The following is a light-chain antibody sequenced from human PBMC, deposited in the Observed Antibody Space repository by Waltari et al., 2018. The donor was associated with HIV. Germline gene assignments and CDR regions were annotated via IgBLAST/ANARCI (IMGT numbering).Light chain of an antibody. CDR3: SSYTSSSTYV. Sequence: QSALTQPAPVSGSPGQSITISCTATSSHIGGYNHVSWYQQHPGKVPKLILYDVTIRPSGVSYRFSGSKSGNTASLTISGLQAEDEADYYCSSYTSSSTYVFGTGTKVTVL. CDR2: DVT. J-gene: IGLJ1*01. CDR1: SSHIGGYNH. V-gene: IGLV2-14*01.